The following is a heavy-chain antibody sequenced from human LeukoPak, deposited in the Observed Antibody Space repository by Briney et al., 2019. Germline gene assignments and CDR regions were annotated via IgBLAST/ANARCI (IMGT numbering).Heavy chain of an antibody. CDR3: ARDGEAYCTNGVCPPGGLDY. CDR1: GFTFSRYA. V-gene: IGHV3-30-3*01. J-gene: IGHJ4*02. D-gene: IGHD2-8*01. Sequence: GRSLGLSCAASGFTFSRYAMHWVRQAPGKGLEWVAVISYDGSNKYYADSVKGRFTISRDNSKNTLYLQMNSLRAEDTAVYYCARDGEAYCTNGVCPPGGLDYWGQGTLVTVSS. CDR2: ISYDGSNK.